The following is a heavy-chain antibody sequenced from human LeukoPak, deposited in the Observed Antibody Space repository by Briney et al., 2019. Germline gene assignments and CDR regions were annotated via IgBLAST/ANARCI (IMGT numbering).Heavy chain of an antibody. CDR3: ARGNVVVTATYHFDY. CDR1: GFTFSSYE. V-gene: IGHV3-48*03. J-gene: IGHJ4*02. Sequence: GGSLRLSCAASGFTFSSYEMNWVRQAPGKGLEWVSYISGSGSTIYYADSVKGRFTISRDNAKNSLYLQMNSLRAEDTAVYYCARGNVVVTATYHFDYWGQGTLVTVSS. D-gene: IGHD2-21*02. CDR2: ISGSGSTI.